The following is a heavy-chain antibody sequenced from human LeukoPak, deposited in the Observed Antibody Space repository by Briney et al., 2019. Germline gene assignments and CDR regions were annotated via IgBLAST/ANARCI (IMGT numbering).Heavy chain of an antibody. CDR2: IYSGST. D-gene: IGHD2-2*01. V-gene: IGHV4-38-2*01. J-gene: IGHJ4*02. CDR1: GYSISSGYY. CDR3: ARIYCSSTTCYPDN. Sequence: SETLSLTCAVSGYSISSGYYWGWIRQPPGKGLEWIGSIYSGSTYNNPSLKSRVTISVDTSKNHFSLKLSSVTAADTAVHYCARIYCSSTTCYPDNWGQGTLVAVYS.